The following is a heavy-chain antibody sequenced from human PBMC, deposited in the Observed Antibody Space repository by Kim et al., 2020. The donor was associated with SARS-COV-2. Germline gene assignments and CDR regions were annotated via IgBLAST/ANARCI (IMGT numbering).Heavy chain of an antibody. Sequence: SPSLKSRLTITKDTSKNQVVLTMTNMDPLDTATYYCAHRGGRTWSGPYFDSWGQGTLVTVSS. CDR3: AHRGGRTWSGPYFDS. D-gene: IGHD6-13*01. J-gene: IGHJ4*02. V-gene: IGHV2-5*01.